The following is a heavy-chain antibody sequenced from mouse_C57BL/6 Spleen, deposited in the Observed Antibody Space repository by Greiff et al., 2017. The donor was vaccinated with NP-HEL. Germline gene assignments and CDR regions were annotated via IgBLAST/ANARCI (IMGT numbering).Heavy chain of an antibody. CDR2: LGSGGST. D-gene: IGHD1-1*01. Sequence: VQLQQSGPGLVQPSQSLSITCTVSGFSLTSYGVPWVRQSPGKGLEWLGVLGSGGSTDYNAAFISRLSISKDNSKSQVVFKMNSLQADDTAIYYCACTTGYAMDYWGQGTSVTVSS. CDR3: ACTTGYAMDY. J-gene: IGHJ4*01. CDR1: GFSLTSYG. V-gene: IGHV2-2*01.